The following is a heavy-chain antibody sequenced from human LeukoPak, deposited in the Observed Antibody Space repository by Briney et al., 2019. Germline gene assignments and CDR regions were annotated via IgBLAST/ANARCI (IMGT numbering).Heavy chain of an antibody. CDR2: VGGSGDTT. Sequence: PGGSLRLSCAASGFAFSTYAMSWVRQAPGKGLEWVSTVGGSGDTTSYADSVKGRFTISRDNSMHTLYLQMNSLTAEDTAVYYCAKETYSIGWYYFDSWGQETLVTVSS. CDR1: GFAFSTYA. J-gene: IGHJ4*02. V-gene: IGHV3-23*01. CDR3: AKETYSIGWYYFDS. D-gene: IGHD6-19*01.